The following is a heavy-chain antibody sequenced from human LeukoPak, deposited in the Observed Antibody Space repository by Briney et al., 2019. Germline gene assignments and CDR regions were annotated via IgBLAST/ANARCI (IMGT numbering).Heavy chain of an antibody. Sequence: GGSLRLSCVGSGFTFSSYGMHWVRQAAGKGLEWVAFIRHDGSNEYYADSVKGRFTVSRDNSKNTLFLQMNSLRVEEMAVYYCAKEVHPYDSGSYYFDYWGRGTLVTVSS. J-gene: IGHJ4*02. CDR2: IRHDGSNE. CDR1: GFTFSSYG. V-gene: IGHV3-30*02. CDR3: AKEVHPYDSGSYYFDY. D-gene: IGHD3-10*01.